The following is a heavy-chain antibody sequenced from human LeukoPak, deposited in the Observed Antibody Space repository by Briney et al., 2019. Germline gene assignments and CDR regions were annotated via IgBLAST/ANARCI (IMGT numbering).Heavy chain of an antibody. CDR1: GLTVNNNY. CDR3: ARDFLPVSGSCFDY. D-gene: IGHD3-10*01. J-gene: IGHJ4*02. CDR2: IYTDGST. V-gene: IGHV3-66*01. Sequence: GGSLRLSCAVSGLTVNNNYMSWVRQAPGKVPEWVSLIYTDGSTYYADSVKGRFTISRDNSKNTLYLQMYSLRVEDTAIYYCARDFLPVSGSCFDYWGQGTLVTVSA.